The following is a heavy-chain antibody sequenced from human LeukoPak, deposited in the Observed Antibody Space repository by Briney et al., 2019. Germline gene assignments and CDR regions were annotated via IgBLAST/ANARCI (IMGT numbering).Heavy chain of an antibody. CDR2: MNPNSGNT. V-gene: IGHV1-8*01. D-gene: IGHD2-2*01. CDR3: ARLYCSSTSCYGWNWFDP. J-gene: IGHJ5*02. CDR1: GYTFTSYD. Sequence: ASVKVSCKTSGYTFTSYDINWVRQATGQGLEWMGWMNPNSGNTGYAQKFQGRVTMTSNTSISTAYMELSSLRSEDTAVYYCARLYCSSTSCYGWNWFDPWGQGTLVTVSS.